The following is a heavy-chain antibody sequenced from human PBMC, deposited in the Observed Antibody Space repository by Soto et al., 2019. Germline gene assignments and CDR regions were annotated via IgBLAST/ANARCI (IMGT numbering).Heavy chain of an antibody. CDR1: GGSISSYY. CDR2: INHSGST. J-gene: IGHJ4*02. V-gene: IGHV4-34*01. Sequence: SETLSLTCTVSGGSISSYYWSWIRQPPGKGLEWIGEINHSGSTNYNPSLKSRVTISVDTSKNQFSLKLSSVTAADTAVYYCARGPLGDSYDILTGYYVDPFDYWGQGTLVTVSS. D-gene: IGHD3-9*01. CDR3: ARGPLGDSYDILTGYYVDPFDY.